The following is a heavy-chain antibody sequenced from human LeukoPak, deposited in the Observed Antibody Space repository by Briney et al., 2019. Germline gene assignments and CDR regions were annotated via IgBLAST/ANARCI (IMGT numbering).Heavy chain of an antibody. CDR3: AKDTAVAGY. CDR2: ISGSGGST. V-gene: IGHV3-23*01. CDR1: AFTFSSYA. D-gene: IGHD6-19*01. Sequence: GGSLRLSCAASAFTFSSYAMSSVRQAPGKGLEWVSAISGSGGSTYYADSVKGRFTISRDNSKNTLYLHMNSLRAEDTAVYYCAKDTAVAGYWGQGTLVTVSS. J-gene: IGHJ4*02.